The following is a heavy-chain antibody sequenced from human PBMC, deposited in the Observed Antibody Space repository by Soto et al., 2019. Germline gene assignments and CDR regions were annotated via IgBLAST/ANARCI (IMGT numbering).Heavy chain of an antibody. Sequence: ASVKVSCKASGYTFTSYGISWVRQAPGKGLEWMGGFDPEDGETIYAQKFQGRVTMTEDTSTDTAYMELSSLRSEDTAVYYCATYIVVVVAYEFDYWGQGTLVTVS. CDR2: FDPEDGET. V-gene: IGHV1-24*01. D-gene: IGHD2-15*01. CDR1: GYTFTSYG. J-gene: IGHJ4*02. CDR3: ATYIVVVVAYEFDY.